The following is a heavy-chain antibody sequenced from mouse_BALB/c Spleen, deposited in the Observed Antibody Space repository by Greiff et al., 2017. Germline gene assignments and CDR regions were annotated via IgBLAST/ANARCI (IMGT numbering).Heavy chain of an antibody. CDR3: AREAYYDYDGGYYFDY. Sequence: EVKLVESGGGLVQPGGSRKLSCAASGFTFSSFGMHWVRQAPEKGLEWVAYISSGSSTIYYADTVKGRFTISRDNPKNTLFLQMTSLRSEDTAMYYCAREAYYDYDGGYYFDYWGQGTTLTVSS. V-gene: IGHV5-17*02. J-gene: IGHJ2*01. CDR2: ISSGSSTI. CDR1: GFTFSSFG. D-gene: IGHD2-4*01.